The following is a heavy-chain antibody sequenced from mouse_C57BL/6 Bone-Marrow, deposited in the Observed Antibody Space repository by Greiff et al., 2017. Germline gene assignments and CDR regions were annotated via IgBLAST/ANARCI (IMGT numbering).Heavy chain of an antibody. CDR3: TTLYYYGSSHEGY. CDR2: IDPENGDT. V-gene: IGHV14-4*01. Sequence: EVQRVESGAELVRPGASVKLSCTASGFNIKDDYMHWVKQRPEQGLEWIGWIDPENGDTEYASKFQGKATITADTSSNTAYLQLSSLTSEDTAVYYCTTLYYYGSSHEGYWGQGTTLTVSS. D-gene: IGHD1-1*01. J-gene: IGHJ2*01. CDR1: GFNIKDDY.